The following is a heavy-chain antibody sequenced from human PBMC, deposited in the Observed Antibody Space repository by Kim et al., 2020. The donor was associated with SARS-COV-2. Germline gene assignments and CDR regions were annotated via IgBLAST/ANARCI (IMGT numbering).Heavy chain of an antibody. J-gene: IGHJ6*02. CDR3: AREKGSWVAPGYYGMDV. D-gene: IGHD6-13*01. CDR1: GGSISSYY. V-gene: IGHV4-59*01. CDR2: IYYSGST. Sequence: SETLSLTCTVSGGSISSYYWSWIRQPPGKGLEWIGYIYYSGSTNYNPSLKSRVTISVDTSKNQFSLKLSSVTAADTAVYYCAREKGSWVAPGYYGMDVWGQGTTVTVSS.